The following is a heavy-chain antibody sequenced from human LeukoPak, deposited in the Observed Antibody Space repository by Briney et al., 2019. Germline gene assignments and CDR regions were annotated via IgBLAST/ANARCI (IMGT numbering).Heavy chain of an antibody. D-gene: IGHD4-17*01. Sequence: SVKVSCKASGGTFSSYAISWVRQAPGQGLEWMGGIIPIFGTANYAQKLQGRVTITADKSTSTAYMELRSLRSEDTAVYYCAREMATVTTDDAFDIWGQGTMVTVSS. V-gene: IGHV1-69*06. J-gene: IGHJ3*02. CDR3: AREMATVTTDDAFDI. CDR1: GGTFSSYA. CDR2: IIPIFGTA.